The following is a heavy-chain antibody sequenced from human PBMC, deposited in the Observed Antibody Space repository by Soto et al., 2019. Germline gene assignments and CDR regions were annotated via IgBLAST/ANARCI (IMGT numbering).Heavy chain of an antibody. CDR2: IWYDGSNK. V-gene: IGHV3-33*01. Sequence: QVQLVESGGGVVQPGRSLRLSCAASGFTFSSYGMHWVRQAPGKGLEWVAVIWYDGSNKYYADSVKGRFTISRDNSKNTLNLEMNRLRAEDTAVYYCARAPSRSGWYYFDYWGQGTLVTVSS. CDR1: GFTFSSYG. CDR3: ARAPSRSGWYYFDY. J-gene: IGHJ4*02. D-gene: IGHD6-19*01.